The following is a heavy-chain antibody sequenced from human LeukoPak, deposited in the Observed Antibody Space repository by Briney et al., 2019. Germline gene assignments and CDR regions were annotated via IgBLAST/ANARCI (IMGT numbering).Heavy chain of an antibody. CDR2: ISYDGSNK. J-gene: IGHJ4*02. CDR3: ARDQRYSSSWYYFDY. Sequence: PGRSLRLSCAASGFTFSSYAMHWVRQAPGKGLEWVAVISYDGSNKYYADSVKGRFTISRDNSKNTLYLQMNSLRAEDTAVYYCARDQRYSSSWYYFDYWGQGTLVTVSS. D-gene: IGHD6-13*01. V-gene: IGHV3-30*04. CDR1: GFTFSSYA.